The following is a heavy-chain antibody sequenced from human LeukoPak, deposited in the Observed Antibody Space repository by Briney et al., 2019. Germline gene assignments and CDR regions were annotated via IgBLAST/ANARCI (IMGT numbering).Heavy chain of an antibody. CDR2: ISGSGGST. J-gene: IGHJ3*02. D-gene: IGHD3-22*01. Sequence: GGSLRLSCAASGFTFSSYGMSWVRQAPGKGLEWVSAISGSGGSTYYADSVKGRFTISRDNSKNTLYLQMNSLRAEDTAVYYCAKVLSGYYDSLAFDIWGQGTMVTVSS. V-gene: IGHV3-23*01. CDR1: GFTFSSYG. CDR3: AKVLSGYYDSLAFDI.